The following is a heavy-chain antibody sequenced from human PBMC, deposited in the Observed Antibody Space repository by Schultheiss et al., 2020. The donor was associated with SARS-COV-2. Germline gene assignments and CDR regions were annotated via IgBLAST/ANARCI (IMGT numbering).Heavy chain of an antibody. CDR3: ARERVPAASAPCFDY. D-gene: IGHD2-2*01. CDR1: GFTFSSYA. V-gene: IGHV3-30*04. CDR2: ISYDGVSK. Sequence: GGSLRLSCAASGFTFSSYAMHWVRQAPGKGLEWVAVISYDGVSKYYADSVKGRFTISRDNSKNTLSLQMNSLRAEDTAVYYCARERVPAASAPCFDYWGQGTLVTVSS. J-gene: IGHJ4*02.